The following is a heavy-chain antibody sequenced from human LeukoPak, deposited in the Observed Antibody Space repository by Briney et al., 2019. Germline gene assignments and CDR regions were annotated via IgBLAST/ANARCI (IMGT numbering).Heavy chain of an antibody. J-gene: IGHJ4*02. D-gene: IGHD5-24*01. V-gene: IGHV4-4*07. CDR1: DDSISSYY. CDR2: IHISGST. CDR3: GGSRDGYIDY. Sequence: SETLSLTCSVSDDSISSYYWSWVRQPAGKGLEWIGRIHISGSTNYNPSLRSRVTMSLATSKNQISLKLSSVTAADTAVYYCGGSRDGYIDYWGQGTLVTVSS.